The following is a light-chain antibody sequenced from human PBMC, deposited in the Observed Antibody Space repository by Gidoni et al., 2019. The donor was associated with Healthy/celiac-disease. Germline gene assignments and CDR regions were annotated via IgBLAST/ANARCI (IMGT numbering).Light chain of an antibody. Sequence: DIQMTQSPSTLSASVGDRVTITCRASQGISSWLAWFQQKPGKAPKLLIYDASFLESGVPSRFSGSGSGTEFTLTISSLQPDDFATYYCQQYNSYPCTFGQGTKLEIK. CDR3: QQYNSYPCT. J-gene: IGKJ2*02. CDR2: DAS. CDR1: QGISSW. V-gene: IGKV1-5*01.